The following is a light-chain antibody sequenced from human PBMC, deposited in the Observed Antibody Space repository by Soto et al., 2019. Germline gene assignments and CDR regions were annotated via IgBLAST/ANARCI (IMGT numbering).Light chain of an antibody. CDR3: QQYGRSPYT. CDR1: QSVSSSY. CDR2: GAS. Sequence: EIVLTQSPGTLSLSPGERATLSCRASQSVSSSYLAWYQQNPGQAPRLLIYGASSRATGIPDRFSGSGSGTDFTLATRRLEPEDFAVYYCQQYGRSPYTFGQGTKLEIK. J-gene: IGKJ2*01. V-gene: IGKV3-20*01.